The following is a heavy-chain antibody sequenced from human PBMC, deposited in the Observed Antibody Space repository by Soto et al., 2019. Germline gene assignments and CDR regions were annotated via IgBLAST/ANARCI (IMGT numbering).Heavy chain of an antibody. D-gene: IGHD3-10*02. CDR2: IYWDDDK. Sequence: QITLKESGPTLVKPTQTLTLTCTFSGFSLTTSGVGVGWIRQPPGKALEWLALIYWDDDKRYSPSLKNRLTITKSTSRNQVVLTLIDLDPVDTATYYCAHKSLVPFGMDVWGQGTTVTVAS. CDR3: AHKSLVPFGMDV. CDR1: GFSLTTSGVG. V-gene: IGHV2-5*02. J-gene: IGHJ6*02.